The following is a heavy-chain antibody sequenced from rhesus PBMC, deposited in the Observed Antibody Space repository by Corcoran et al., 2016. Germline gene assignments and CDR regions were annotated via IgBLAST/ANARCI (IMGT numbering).Heavy chain of an antibody. J-gene: IGHJ4*01. CDR1: GGSISSSY. CDR3: ARARVGSTHDY. CDR2: IYGSGSST. V-gene: IGHV4-169*01. D-gene: IGHD1-44*01. Sequence: QLQLQESGPGLVKPSETRSVTCAVPGGSISSSYWSWLRQAPGKGLEWIGYIYGSGSSTNYNPSLKSRVTLSVDTSKNQLSLKLSSVTAADTAVYYCARARVGSTHDYRGQGVLVTVSS.